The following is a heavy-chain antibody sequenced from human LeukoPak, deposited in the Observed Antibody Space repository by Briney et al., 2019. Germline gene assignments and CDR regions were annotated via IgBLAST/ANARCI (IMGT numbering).Heavy chain of an antibody. V-gene: IGHV5-51*01. J-gene: IGHJ4*02. CDR3: ARQDPMALYYFDS. D-gene: IGHD5-24*01. Sequence: GESLKISCKGSGYSFPNYWIGWVRQMPGKGLEWMGIIRPSDSDTRYSPSFQGQVAISADRSINTAYLQWSSLKASDTATYYCARQDPMALYYFDSWGQGTLVTVSS. CDR1: GYSFPNYW. CDR2: IRPSDSDT.